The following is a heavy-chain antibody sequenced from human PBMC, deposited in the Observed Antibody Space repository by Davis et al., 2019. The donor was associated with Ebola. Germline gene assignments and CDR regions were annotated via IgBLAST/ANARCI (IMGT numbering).Heavy chain of an antibody. CDR2: ISADGNNH. J-gene: IGHJ4*02. CDR3: VPGTWI. CDR1: GFTFSTHA. V-gene: IGHV3-30-3*01. D-gene: IGHD5-18*01. Sequence: GESLKISCAASGFTFSTHAMHWVRQAPGKGLEWVAVISADGNNHYYADSVKGRFTISRDNAKNSLYLQMNTLRVEDTAIYYCVPGTWIRGQGTLVTVSS.